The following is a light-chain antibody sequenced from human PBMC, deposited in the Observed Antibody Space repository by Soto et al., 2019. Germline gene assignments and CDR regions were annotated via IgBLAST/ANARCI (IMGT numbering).Light chain of an antibody. CDR1: QTVNSTY. J-gene: IGKJ2*01. Sequence: EIVLTQSPGTLSLSPGGRGTLSCRASQTVNSTYLAWYQQKPGQAPRLLIYGASNRATGIPDRFSGSGSGTDFTLTINGLEPEDFAVYYCQQYGSSSTFGQGTKLEIK. CDR3: QQYGSSST. V-gene: IGKV3-20*01. CDR2: GAS.